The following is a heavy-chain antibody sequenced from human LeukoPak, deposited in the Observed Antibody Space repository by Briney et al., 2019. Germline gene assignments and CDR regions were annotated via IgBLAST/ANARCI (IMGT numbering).Heavy chain of an antibody. CDR3: SRASSTSYYDY. CDR1: GGSISSGSYY. J-gene: IGHJ4*02. D-gene: IGHD6-19*01. V-gene: IGHV4-61*02. Sequence: SETLSLTCTVSGGSISSGSYYWSWIRQPAGKGLEWIGRIYTSGSTNYNPSLKSRVTISVDTSENQFSLKLSSVTAADTALYYCSRASSTSYYDYWGRGTLVSVSS. CDR2: IYTSGST.